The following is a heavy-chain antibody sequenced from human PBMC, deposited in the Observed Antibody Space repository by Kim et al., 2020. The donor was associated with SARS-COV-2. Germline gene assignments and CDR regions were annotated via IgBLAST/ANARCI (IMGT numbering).Heavy chain of an antibody. V-gene: IGHV1-3*04. CDR1: GYTFARFA. Sequence: ASVKVSCKASGYTFARFAIHWLRQAPGHSLEWMGWVNTGHGNTRYSQNFQDRVIITQDTSASTVYMELSGLRSEDTALYYCAREEGETYGPDAFDLWGQGTMVTVSS. D-gene: IGHD2-8*01. CDR2: VNTGHGNT. J-gene: IGHJ3*01. CDR3: AREEGETYGPDAFDL.